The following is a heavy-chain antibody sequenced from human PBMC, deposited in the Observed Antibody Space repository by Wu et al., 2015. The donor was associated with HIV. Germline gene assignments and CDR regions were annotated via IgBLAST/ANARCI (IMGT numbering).Heavy chain of an antibody. CDR3: ARDLGDDFAVRGYYWYMDV. V-gene: IGHV1-2*02. J-gene: IGHJ6*03. Sequence: QVQLMQSGADVKKPGASVKVSCKASRYTFTGYYIHWVRQAPGQGLEWMGWIRPDSGATVYAEKFEDRVTLTRDASISTAYLQLNRLRSDDTAVYFCARDLGDDFAVRGYYWYMDVVGQRDRDHRLL. CDR1: RYTFTGYY. D-gene: IGHD2-21*01. CDR2: IRPDSGAT.